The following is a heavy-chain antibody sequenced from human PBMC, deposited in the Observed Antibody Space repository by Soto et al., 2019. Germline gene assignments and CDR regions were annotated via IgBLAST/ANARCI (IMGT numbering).Heavy chain of an antibody. CDR2: IYYSGST. CDR3: ASSDYSNYIHYGMDV. V-gene: IGHV4-31*03. Sequence: QVQLQESGPGLVKPSQTLSLTCTVSGGSISSGGYYWSWIRQHPGKGLEWIGYIYYSGSTYYNPSLKSRVTISVDTSKNQFSLKLSSVTAADTAVYYCASSDYSNYIHYGMDVWGQGTTVPVSS. J-gene: IGHJ6*02. D-gene: IGHD4-4*01. CDR1: GGSISSGGYY.